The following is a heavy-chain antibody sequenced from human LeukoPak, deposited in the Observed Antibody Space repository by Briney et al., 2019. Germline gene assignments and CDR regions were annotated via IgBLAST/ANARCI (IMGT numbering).Heavy chain of an antibody. J-gene: IGHJ4*02. CDR2: INPNSGGT. D-gene: IGHD2-2*01. V-gene: IGHV1-2*02. Sequence: ASVKVSCKASGYTFTGYYMHWVRQAPGQGLEWMGWINPNSGGTNYAQRFQGRDTMTRDTSISTAYMELSRLRSDDTAVYYCARGTLFPAAMRTYFDYWGQGTLVTVSS. CDR3: ARGTLFPAAMRTYFDY. CDR1: GYTFTGYY.